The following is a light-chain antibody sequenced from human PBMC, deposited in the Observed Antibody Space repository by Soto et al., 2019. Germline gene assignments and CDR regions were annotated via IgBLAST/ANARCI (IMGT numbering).Light chain of an antibody. V-gene: IGKV1-5*01. Sequence: DIQMAQSPSPLSASIGDRVRITCRASQNIDTSLAWYQQKPGKAPKSLIFDASNLESGVSSRLSGSGSGTEFTLTIDNLQPDDSATYYCQHYKAFSPLTFGQGTKVDIK. J-gene: IGKJ1*01. CDR3: QHYKAFSPLT. CDR1: QNIDTS. CDR2: DAS.